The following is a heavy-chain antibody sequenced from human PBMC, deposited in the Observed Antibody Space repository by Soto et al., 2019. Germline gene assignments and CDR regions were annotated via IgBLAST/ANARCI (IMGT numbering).Heavy chain of an antibody. D-gene: IGHD5-18*01. V-gene: IGHV3-11*06. CDR1: GFTFSDYY. CDR3: ARAPGIMDTAMVIADY. Sequence: GGSLRLSCAASGFTFSDYYMSWIRQAPGKGLEWVSYISSSSSYTNYADSVKGRFTISRDNAKNSLYLQMNSLRAEDTAVYYCARAPGIMDTAMVIADYWGQGTLVTVSS. J-gene: IGHJ4*02. CDR2: ISSSSSYT.